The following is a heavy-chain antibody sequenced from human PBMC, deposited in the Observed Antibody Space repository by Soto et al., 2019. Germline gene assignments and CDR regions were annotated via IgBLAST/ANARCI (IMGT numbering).Heavy chain of an antibody. J-gene: IGHJ5*02. V-gene: IGHV3-11*06. CDR2: ISSRASYT. D-gene: IGHD3-10*01. Sequence: QLVEIGGGLVNPGESLRLSCAASGFNFSNYYMAWVPQAPGKGLECISYISSRASYTKYADSVEGPFTVSIDKANGSLYLQMNSLRVEGTVIYYFARRQPMLVLDPWGQGTLVTVYS. CDR3: ARRQPMLVLDP. CDR1: GFNFSNYY.